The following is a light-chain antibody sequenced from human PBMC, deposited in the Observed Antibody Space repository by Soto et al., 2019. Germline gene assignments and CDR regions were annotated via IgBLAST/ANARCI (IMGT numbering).Light chain of an antibody. Sequence: EIVLTQSPGTLSLSPGERATLSCRVSQTVSTNYLAWYQQKPGQAPRLLIYDASNRATGIPARFSGSGSGTDFTLTISRLEPEDFAVYYCQQYGSSPETFGQGTKVDI. V-gene: IGKV3-20*01. CDR2: DAS. CDR3: QQYGSSPET. CDR1: QTVSTNY. J-gene: IGKJ1*01.